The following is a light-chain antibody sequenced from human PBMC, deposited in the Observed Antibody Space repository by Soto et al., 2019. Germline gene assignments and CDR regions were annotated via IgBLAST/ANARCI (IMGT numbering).Light chain of an antibody. CDR3: GTWDSSLNAYV. V-gene: IGLV1-51*01. CDR2: DNY. CDR1: NSNIGNNY. J-gene: IGLJ1*01. Sequence: QSVLTQPPSVSAAPGQKVTISCSGSNSNIGNNYVSWYQHLPGTAPKVLIYDNYKRPSGIPVRFSGSKSDTSATLGITGLQTGDEADYYCGTWDSSLNAYVFGTGTKLTVL.